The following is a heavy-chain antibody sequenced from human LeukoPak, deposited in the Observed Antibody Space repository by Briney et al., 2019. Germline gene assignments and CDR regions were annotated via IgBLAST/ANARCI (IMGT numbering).Heavy chain of an antibody. CDR3: AKDRSLAVAKLGLGPTAGPA. Sequence: GGSLRLSCAASGFTFSSYAMSWVRQAPGKGLEWVSAISGSGGSTYYADSVKGRFTISRDNSKNTLYLQTNSLRAEDTAVYYCAKDRSLAVAKLGLGPTAGPAWGQGTLVTVSS. CDR2: ISGSGGST. V-gene: IGHV3-23*01. D-gene: IGHD6-19*01. CDR1: GFTFSSYA. J-gene: IGHJ5*02.